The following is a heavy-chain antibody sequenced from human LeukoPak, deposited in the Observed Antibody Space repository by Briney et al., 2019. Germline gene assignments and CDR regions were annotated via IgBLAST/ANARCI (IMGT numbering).Heavy chain of an antibody. J-gene: IGHJ6*02. D-gene: IGHD3-10*01. CDR2: ISAYNGNT. V-gene: IGHV1-18*01. CDR3: ARGYGSGSYGYGMDV. CDR1: GYTFTSYG. Sequence: ASVKVSCKASGYTFTSYGISWVRQAPGQGLEWMGWISAYNGNTSYAQKFQGRVTITADKSTSTAYMELSSLRSEDTAVYYCARGYGSGSYGYGMDVWGQGTTVTVSS.